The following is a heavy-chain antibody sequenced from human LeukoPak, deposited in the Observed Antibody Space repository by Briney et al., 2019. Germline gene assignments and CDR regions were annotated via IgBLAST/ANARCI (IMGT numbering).Heavy chain of an antibody. D-gene: IGHD2-2*01. CDR3: ARDKSSSTNLFDY. Sequence: GGSLRLSCAASGFTFSSYGMHWVRQAPGKGLEWVAAIWYDGSNKYYADSVKGRFTISRDNSKNTLDLQMNSLRAEDTAVYYCARDKSSSTNLFDYWGQGTLVTVSS. CDR1: GFTFSSYG. J-gene: IGHJ4*02. V-gene: IGHV3-33*01. CDR2: IWYDGSNK.